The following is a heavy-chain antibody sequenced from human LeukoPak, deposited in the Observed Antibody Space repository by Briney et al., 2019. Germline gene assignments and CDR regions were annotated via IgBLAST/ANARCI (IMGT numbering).Heavy chain of an antibody. D-gene: IGHD2-2*01. CDR2: IYHSGST. V-gene: IGHV4-38-2*01. CDR3: ARHLPVRNDYGDY. J-gene: IGHJ4*02. CDR1: GYSISSGYY. Sequence: SETLSLTCAVSGYSISSGYYWGWIRPPPGKGLEGIGSIYHSGSTYYNPSHKSRVTISVDTSKNQFSLKLSSVTAADTAVYYCARHLPVRNDYGDYWGQGTLVTVSS.